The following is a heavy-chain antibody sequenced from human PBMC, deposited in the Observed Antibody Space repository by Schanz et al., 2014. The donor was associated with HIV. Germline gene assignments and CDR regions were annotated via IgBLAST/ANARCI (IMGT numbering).Heavy chain of an antibody. CDR2: IIPIFGTA. CDR1: GGTLISTYG. J-gene: IGHJ4*02. Sequence: QVKLVQSGAEVKRPGSTVKVSCTASGGTLISTYGFSWARQAPGQGLEWMGGIIPIFGTANYAQKFQDRVTITADEPTSTAYMVLRGLRSEDAAVYYCARDGSKWNFEYWGQGTLVTVSP. V-gene: IGHV1-69*01. D-gene: IGHD4-4*01. CDR3: ARDGSKWNFEY.